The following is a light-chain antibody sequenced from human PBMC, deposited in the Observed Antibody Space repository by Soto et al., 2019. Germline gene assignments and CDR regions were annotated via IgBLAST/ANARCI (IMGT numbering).Light chain of an antibody. CDR3: SSYTDRNNLV. Sequence: QSALTQSPSASGSPGQSVTISCTGTSSDIGGYNSVSWYQQHPGKAPKVMIYDVSKRPSGVPDRFSGSKSGNTASLTVSALQAKDEADYYCSSYTDRNNLVFGTGTKLTVL. CDR2: DVS. V-gene: IGLV2-8*01. CDR1: SSDIGGYNS. J-gene: IGLJ1*01.